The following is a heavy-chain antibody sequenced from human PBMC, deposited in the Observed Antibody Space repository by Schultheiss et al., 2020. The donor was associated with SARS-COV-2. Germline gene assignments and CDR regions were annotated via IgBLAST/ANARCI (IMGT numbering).Heavy chain of an antibody. J-gene: IGHJ6*02. CDR3: ARGYYTSYYYYGMDV. V-gene: IGHV4-39*07. CDR1: GGSISSGGYY. Sequence: SETLSLTCTVSGGSISSGGYYWSWIRQPPGKGLEWIGEINHSGSTNYNPSLKSRVTISVDTSKNQFSLKLSSVTAADTAVYYCARGYYTSYYYYGMDVWGQGTTVTVSS. D-gene: IGHD3-3*01. CDR2: INHSGST.